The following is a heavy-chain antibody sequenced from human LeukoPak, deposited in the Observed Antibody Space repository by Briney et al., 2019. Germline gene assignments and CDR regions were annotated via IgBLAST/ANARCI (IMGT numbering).Heavy chain of an antibody. CDR2: IYYSGST. J-gene: IGHJ5*02. CDR1: GGSISSSNYY. V-gene: IGHV4-39*01. CDR3: ARRGVGAFLGWFDP. D-gene: IGHD1-26*01. Sequence: PSETLSLTCTVSGGSISSSNYYWGWIRQPPGKGLEWIGSIYYSGSTYYNPSLKSRVTISVDTSKNQFSLKLSSVTAADTAVYYCARRGVGAFLGWFDPWGQGTLVTVSS.